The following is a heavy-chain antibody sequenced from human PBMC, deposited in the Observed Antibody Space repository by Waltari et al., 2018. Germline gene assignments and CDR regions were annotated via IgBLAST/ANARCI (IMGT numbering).Heavy chain of an antibody. D-gene: IGHD2-21*02. Sequence: EVQLVESGGGLVQPGGSLRLSCAASGFTFSSHWMHWVRQAPGKGLVWVSRINSDGSSTSYADSVKGRFTISRDNAKNTLYLQMNSLRAEDTAIYFCAAYPRGGDWRLDPWGQGMLVTVSS. V-gene: IGHV3-74*01. CDR1: GFTFSSHW. J-gene: IGHJ5*02. CDR2: INSDGSST. CDR3: AAYPRGGDWRLDP.